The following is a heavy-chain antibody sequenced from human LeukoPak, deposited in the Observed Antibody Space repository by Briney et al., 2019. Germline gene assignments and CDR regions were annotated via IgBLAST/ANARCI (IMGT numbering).Heavy chain of an antibody. V-gene: IGHV7-4-1*02. CDR3: ARANHLGYCSGGSCYPGDY. D-gene: IGHD2-15*01. CDR2: INTNTGNP. J-gene: IGHJ4*02. Sequence: VASVKVSCKASGYTFTSYAMNWVRQAPGQGLEWMGWINTNTGNPTYAQGFTGRFVFSLDTSVSTAYLQISSLKAEDTAVYYCARANHLGYCSGGSCYPGDYWGQGTLVTVSS. CDR1: GYTFTSYA.